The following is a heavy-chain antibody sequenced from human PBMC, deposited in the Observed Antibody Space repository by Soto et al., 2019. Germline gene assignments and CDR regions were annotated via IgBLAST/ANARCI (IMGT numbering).Heavy chain of an antibody. CDR1: GYYFTSYA. Sequence: QVQLVQSGAEVKNPGAAEKVSCKATGYYFTSYAINWVRQATGQEIEWLGWMNPNSGSSGYAQNFHGRVSMTRDTSINTAYLELSNLRYDDTAVYYSTSDFIDYDSRACDTWGQGTTVTSSS. CDR3: TSDFIDYDSRACDT. D-gene: IGHD3-22*01. V-gene: IGHV1-8*01. CDR2: MNPNSGSS. J-gene: IGHJ3*02.